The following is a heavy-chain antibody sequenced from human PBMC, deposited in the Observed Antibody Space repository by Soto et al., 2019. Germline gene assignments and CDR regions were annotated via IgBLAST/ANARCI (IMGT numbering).Heavy chain of an antibody. J-gene: IGHJ4*02. CDR2: INGDGIST. Sequence: EVQLVESGGDLVQPGGSLRLSCAVSGFTFSSYWMHWVRQDPEKGLVWVSRINGDGISTSYADSVKGRFTISRDNAKDTLYLHMNSLGAEDTAVYYCARISQGTYCRGGNCYSDYWGQGTLVTVSS. D-gene: IGHD2-15*01. CDR1: GFTFSSYW. V-gene: IGHV3-74*01. CDR3: ARISQGTYCRGGNCYSDY.